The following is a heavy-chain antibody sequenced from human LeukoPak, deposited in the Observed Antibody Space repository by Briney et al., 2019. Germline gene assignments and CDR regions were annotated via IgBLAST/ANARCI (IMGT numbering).Heavy chain of an antibody. J-gene: IGHJ6*03. D-gene: IGHD3-10*01. CDR2: IIPIFGTA. CDR3: ASESQYYYGSGSYWYPYYYYYMDV. V-gene: IGHV1-69*05. Sequence: ASVKVSCKASGGTFSSYAISWVRQAPGQGLAWMGGIIPIFGTANYAQKFQGRVTITTDESTSTAYMELSSLRSEDTAVYYCASESQYYYGSGSYWYPYYYYYMDVWGKGTTVTVSS. CDR1: GGTFSSYA.